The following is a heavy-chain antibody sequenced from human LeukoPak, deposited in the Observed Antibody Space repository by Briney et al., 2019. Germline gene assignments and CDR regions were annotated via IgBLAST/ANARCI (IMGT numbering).Heavy chain of an antibody. J-gene: IGHJ5*02. CDR3: ARADYDILTGYFNWFDP. D-gene: IGHD3-9*01. V-gene: IGHV1-8*01. CDR2: MNPNSGNT. CDR1: GYTFTSYD. Sequence: ASVKVSCKASGYTFTSYDINWVRQATGQGLEWMGWMNPNSGNTNYAQKFQGRVTMTRDTSISTAYMELSRLRSDDTAVYYCARADYDILTGYFNWFDPWGQGTLVTVSS.